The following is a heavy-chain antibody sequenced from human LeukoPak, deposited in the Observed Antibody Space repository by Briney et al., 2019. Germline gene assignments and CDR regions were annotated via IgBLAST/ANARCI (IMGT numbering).Heavy chain of an antibody. D-gene: IGHD1-14*01. Sequence: GGSLRLSCAASGFIFSSFWMTWVRQAPGKGLEWMANIKQDGSERNYMDSVKGRFTLSRDYTKNSIYLQMNSLRADDTAIYYCARGGTRRPSPFDYWGQGILVTVSS. CDR3: ARGGTRRPSPFDY. CDR1: GFIFSSFW. CDR2: IKQDGSER. J-gene: IGHJ4*02. V-gene: IGHV3-7*03.